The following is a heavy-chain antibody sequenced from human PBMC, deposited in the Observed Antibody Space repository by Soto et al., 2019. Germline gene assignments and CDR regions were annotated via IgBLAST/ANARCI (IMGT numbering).Heavy chain of an antibody. V-gene: IGHV4-39*01. CDR3: ARADRGYSYGYNGDFDY. J-gene: IGHJ4*02. D-gene: IGHD5-18*01. CDR2: IYYSGST. Sequence: SETLSLTCTVSGDSISSSSYYWGWIRQPPGKGLEWIGSIYYSGSTYYNPSLKSRVTISVDTSKNQFSLKLSSVTAADTAVYYCARADRGYSYGYNGDFDYWGQGTLVTVS. CDR1: GDSISSSSYY.